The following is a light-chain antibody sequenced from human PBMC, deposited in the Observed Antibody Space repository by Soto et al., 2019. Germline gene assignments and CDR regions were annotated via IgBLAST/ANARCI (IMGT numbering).Light chain of an antibody. Sequence: QSVLPQPPSASGNPGQRVTISCSGSSSNIGSYTVNWYQQLPGTAPKLLIYSNKQRPSGVPDRFAGSKSGTSVSLAISGLQSEDEADYYCAAWDDSLNGVVFGGGTQLTVL. CDR1: SSNIGSYT. CDR3: AAWDDSLNGVV. V-gene: IGLV1-44*01. CDR2: SNK. J-gene: IGLJ2*01.